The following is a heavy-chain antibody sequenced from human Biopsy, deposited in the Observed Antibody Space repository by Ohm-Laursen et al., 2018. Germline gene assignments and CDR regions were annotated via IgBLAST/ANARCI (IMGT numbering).Heavy chain of an antibody. D-gene: IGHD3-3*01. CDR1: GYTFTNYA. Sequence: SVKVSCKASGYTFTNYAINWVRQVPGQGLEWLGLISVKTGNTNYTQKLQGRVTMTTDTSTNTAYMELRSLRSDDTALYYCAREGTSVTFFGKISDYYFDFWGPGTVVTVSS. CDR2: ISVKTGNT. V-gene: IGHV1-18*01. CDR3: AREGTSVTFFGKISDYYFDF. J-gene: IGHJ4*02.